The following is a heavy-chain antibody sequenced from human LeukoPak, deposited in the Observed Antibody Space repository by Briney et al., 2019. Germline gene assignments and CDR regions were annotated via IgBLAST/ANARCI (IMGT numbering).Heavy chain of an antibody. Sequence: ASVKVSCKASGYTFTSYDINWVRQATGQGLEWMGWMNPNSGNTGYAQKFQGRVTMTRNTSISTAYMELSSLRSEDTAVYYYARWGTRENYFDYWGQGTLVTVSS. D-gene: IGHD3-16*01. CDR1: GYTFTSYD. CDR3: ARWGTRENYFDY. V-gene: IGHV1-8*01. CDR2: MNPNSGNT. J-gene: IGHJ4*02.